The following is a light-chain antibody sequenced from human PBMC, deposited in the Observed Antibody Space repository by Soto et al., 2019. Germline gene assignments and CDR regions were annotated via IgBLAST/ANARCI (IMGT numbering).Light chain of an antibody. CDR3: QQSYRTPPVT. CDR2: AAS. CDR1: QSISSY. Sequence: DIQMTKSPSSLSASVGDRVTITCRASQSISSYLNWYQQKPGKAPKLLIYAASSLQSGVPSRFSGSGSGTDFTLTISSLQPEDFATYYCQQSYRTPPVTVGQGTRLEIK. V-gene: IGKV1-39*01. J-gene: IGKJ5*01.